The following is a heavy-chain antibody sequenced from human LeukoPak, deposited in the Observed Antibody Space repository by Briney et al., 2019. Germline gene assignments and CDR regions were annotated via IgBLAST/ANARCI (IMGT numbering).Heavy chain of an antibody. CDR1: GGSISSSSYY. CDR3: ARDIDY. V-gene: IGHV4-39*02. CDR2: IYYSGNT. J-gene: IGHJ4*02. Sequence: SETLSLTCTVSGGSISSSSYYWGWIRQPPGKGLEWIGSIYYSGNTYYNPSLKSRVTTSVDTSKNQFSLKLSSVTAADTAVYYCARDIDYWGQGTLVTVSS.